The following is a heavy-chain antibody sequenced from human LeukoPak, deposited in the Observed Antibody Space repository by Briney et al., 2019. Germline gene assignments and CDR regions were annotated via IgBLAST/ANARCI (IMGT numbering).Heavy chain of an antibody. V-gene: IGHV1-2*02. CDR1: GYTFTGYY. Sequence: ASVKVSCKASGYTFTGYYMHWVRQAPGQGLEWMGWINPNSGGTNYAQKFQGRVTMTRDTSISTAYMELSRLRSDDTAVYYCARGGLPEYSSSSYYYYYYMDVWGKGTTVTVSS. D-gene: IGHD6-6*01. CDR2: INPNSGGT. CDR3: ARGGLPEYSSSSYYYYYYMDV. J-gene: IGHJ6*03.